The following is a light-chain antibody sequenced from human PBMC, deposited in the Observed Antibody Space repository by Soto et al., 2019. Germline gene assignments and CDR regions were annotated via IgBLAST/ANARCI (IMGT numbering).Light chain of an antibody. V-gene: IGKV1-5*01. CDR3: QHRNNRPFS. Sequence: VHMTQSPSTLSASVGYRVTITCRASQSISSWLAWYQQKQGKAPKLLIYDASSLESGVPSRFSGSGHGTEFNLTISSLETEDFAVYYCQHRNNRPFSFGPGTKVDIK. CDR2: DAS. CDR1: QSISSW. J-gene: IGKJ3*01.